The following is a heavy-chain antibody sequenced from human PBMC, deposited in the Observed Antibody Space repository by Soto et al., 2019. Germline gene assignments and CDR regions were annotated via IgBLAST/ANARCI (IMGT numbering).Heavy chain of an antibody. CDR3: ARDPPKFTIFGVAPDDY. V-gene: IGHV1-18*01. J-gene: IGHJ4*02. CDR1: GYTFTSYG. D-gene: IGHD3-3*01. Sequence: GASVKVSCKASGYTFTSYGISWVRQAPGQGLEWMGWISAYNGNTNYAQKLQGRVTMTTDTSTSTAYMELRSLRSDDTAVYYCARDPPKFTIFGVAPDDYRGQRTLVTVSS. CDR2: ISAYNGNT.